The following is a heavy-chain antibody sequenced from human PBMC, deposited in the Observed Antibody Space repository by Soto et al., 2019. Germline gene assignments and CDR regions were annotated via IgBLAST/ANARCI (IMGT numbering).Heavy chain of an antibody. CDR3: TRGGDYGGRQDAFDI. D-gene: IGHD4-17*01. J-gene: IGHJ3*02. CDR1: GFFFPTYW. CDR2: INQDGSEK. V-gene: IGHV3-7*03. Sequence: EVQLVESGGGLVQPGGSLRLSCAASGFFFPTYWMSWVRQAPGKGLEWVADINQDGSEKYHVDSVKGRFTISRDNPKNSLYRQMNSLRAEDTAIYYCTRGGDYGGRQDAFDIWGQGTMVTVSS.